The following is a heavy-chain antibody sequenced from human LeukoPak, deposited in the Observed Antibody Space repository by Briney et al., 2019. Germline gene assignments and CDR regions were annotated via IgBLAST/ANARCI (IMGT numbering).Heavy chain of an antibody. Sequence: PSETLSLICAVSGYSISSDYYWGWIRQPPGKGLEWIGSIYHSGSTYYNPALKSRVTISFDTSKTQFSLKLSSVTAADTAVYYCARQLSEWLLYGNGFDPWGQGTLVTVSS. CDR1: GYSISSDYY. J-gene: IGHJ5*02. V-gene: IGHV4-38-2*01. CDR2: IYHSGST. D-gene: IGHD3-3*01. CDR3: ARQLSEWLLYGNGFDP.